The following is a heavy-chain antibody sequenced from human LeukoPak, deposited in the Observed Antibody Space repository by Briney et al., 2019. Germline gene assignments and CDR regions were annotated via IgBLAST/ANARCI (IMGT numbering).Heavy chain of an antibody. CDR2: MYRGGSEK. J-gene: IGHJ1*01. Sequence: GGSLRLSCTASGFTFNSSLMSGVSQAPGKGLEGVANMYRGGSEKYYLGSVKGRFTISRDNAKNSMYLQTKNLRAEDTAVYYCARVLVVGPVEYFQHWGQGTLVTVSS. CDR3: ARVLVVGPVEYFQH. V-gene: IGHV3-7*01. CDR1: GFTFNSSL. D-gene: IGHD2-8*02.